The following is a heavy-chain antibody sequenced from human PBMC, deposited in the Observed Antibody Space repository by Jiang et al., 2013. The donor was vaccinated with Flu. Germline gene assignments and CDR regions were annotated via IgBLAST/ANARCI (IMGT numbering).Heavy chain of an antibody. CDR2: MNPNSGNT. V-gene: IGHV1-8*01. J-gene: IGHJ4*02. Sequence: SVKVSCKASGYAFTSYDINWVRQATGQGPEWMGWMNPNSGNTGYAQKFQGRVTMTRDTSISTAYMELSGLRSDDTAVYYCARPPGTDGYKIGIDWGQGTLVTVSS. CDR1: GYAFTSYD. D-gene: IGHD5-24*01. CDR3: ARPPGTDGYKIGID.